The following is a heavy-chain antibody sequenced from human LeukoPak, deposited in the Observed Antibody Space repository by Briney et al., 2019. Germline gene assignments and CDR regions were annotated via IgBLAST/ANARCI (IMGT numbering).Heavy chain of an antibody. D-gene: IGHD6-13*01. CDR2: IYYSGST. J-gene: IGHJ4*02. Sequence: SETLSLTCTVSGGSMSSSSNYWGWIRQPPGQGLEWNGSIYYSGSTYYNPSLKSRVTISVDTSKKQFSLKLSSVTAADTAVYYCARHKAVAGAGTDCWGQGTLVIVSS. CDR1: GGSMSSSSNY. V-gene: IGHV4-39*01. CDR3: ARHKAVAGAGTDC.